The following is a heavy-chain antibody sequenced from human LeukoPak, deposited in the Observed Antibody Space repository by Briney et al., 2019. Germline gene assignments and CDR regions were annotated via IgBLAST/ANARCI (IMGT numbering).Heavy chain of an antibody. CDR3: ARKGIAAAAPYYYYYMDV. CDR2: INPNSGGT. CDR1: GYTFTGYY. D-gene: IGHD6-13*01. J-gene: IGHJ6*03. V-gene: IGHV1-2*02. Sequence: ASVKVSCKASGYTFTGYYMHWVRQAPGQGLEWMGWINPNSGGTNYAQKFQGRVTMTRDTSISTAYMELSRLRSDDTAVYYCARKGIAAAAPYYYYYMDVWGKGTTVTVSS.